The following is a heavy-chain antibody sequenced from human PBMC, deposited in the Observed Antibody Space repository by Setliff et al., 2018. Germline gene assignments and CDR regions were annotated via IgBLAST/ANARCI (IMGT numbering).Heavy chain of an antibody. J-gene: IGHJ3*02. V-gene: IGHV1-8*02. Sequence: ASVKVSCKASGYTFTSYDINWMRQASGQGLEWMGWMNPNSGNTGYAQKFQGRVTMTRNTSISTAYMELSSLRSEDTAVYYCARVLGLRSGAFDIWGQGTMVTVSS. CDR1: GYTFTSYD. CDR3: ARVLGLRSGAFDI. CDR2: MNPNSGNT. D-gene: IGHD5-12*01.